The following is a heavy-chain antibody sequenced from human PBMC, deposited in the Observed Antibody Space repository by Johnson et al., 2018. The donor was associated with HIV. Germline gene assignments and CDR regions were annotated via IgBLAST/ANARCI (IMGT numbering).Heavy chain of an antibody. D-gene: IGHD3-10*01. J-gene: IGHJ3*02. Sequence: QVQLVESGGDLVHPGGSLRLSCAASGFTFSSYAMHWVRQAPGKGLEWVAVISYDGSNKYYADSVKGRFTISRDNSKNTLYLQMNSLRAEDTAVYYCARDPKRAGSYYKDAFDIWGQGTMVTVSS. CDR1: GFTFSSYA. CDR3: ARDPKRAGSYYKDAFDI. CDR2: ISYDGSNK. V-gene: IGHV3-30-3*01.